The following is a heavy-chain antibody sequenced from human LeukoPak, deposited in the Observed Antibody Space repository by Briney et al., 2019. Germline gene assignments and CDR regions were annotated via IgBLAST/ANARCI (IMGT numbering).Heavy chain of an antibody. D-gene: IGHD5-24*01. CDR1: GGSISSYY. V-gene: IGHV4-59*01. Sequence: SETLSLTCTVSGGSISSYYWSWIRQPPGKGLEWIGYIYYSGSTNYNPSLKSRVTISVDTSKNQFSLKLSSVTAADTAVYYCARTWLQLPPYYYYYYMDVWGKGTTVTVSS. CDR2: IYYSGST. CDR3: ARTWLQLPPYYYYYYMDV. J-gene: IGHJ6*03.